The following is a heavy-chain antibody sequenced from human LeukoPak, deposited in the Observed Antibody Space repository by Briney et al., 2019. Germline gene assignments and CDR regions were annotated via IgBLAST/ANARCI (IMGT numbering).Heavy chain of an antibody. CDR2: IKQDGSEK. J-gene: IGHJ4*02. D-gene: IGHD6-19*01. CDR3: ARVARASADSSGWYYFDY. CDR1: GFTFSSYW. Sequence: SGGSLRLSCAASGFTFSSYWMSWVRQAPGKGLEWVANIKQDGSEKYYVDSVKGRFTISRDNAKNSLYLQMNSLRAEDTAVYYCARVARASADSSGWYYFDYWGQGTLVTVSS. V-gene: IGHV3-7*01.